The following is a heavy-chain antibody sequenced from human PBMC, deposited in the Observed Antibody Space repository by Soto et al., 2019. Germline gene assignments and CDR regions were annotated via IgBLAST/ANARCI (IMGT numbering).Heavy chain of an antibody. CDR2: MSPNSGNT. CDR3: ARVGRITIFGVVTSFDP. CDR1: GYTFTSYD. J-gene: IGHJ5*02. D-gene: IGHD3-3*01. Sequence: GASVKVSCKASGYTFTSYDINWVRQATGQGLEWMGWMSPNSGNTGYAQKFQGRVTMTRNTSISTAYMELSSLRSEDTAVYYCARVGRITIFGVVTSFDPWGQGTLVTVSS. V-gene: IGHV1-8*01.